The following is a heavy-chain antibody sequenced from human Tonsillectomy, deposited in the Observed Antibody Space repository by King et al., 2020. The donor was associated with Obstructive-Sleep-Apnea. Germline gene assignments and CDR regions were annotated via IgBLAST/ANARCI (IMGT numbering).Heavy chain of an antibody. CDR1: GGSISSYY. V-gene: IGHV4-59*01. J-gene: IGHJ5*02. CDR2: IYYSGST. CDR3: ARDLRYNWFDP. Sequence: VQLQESGPGLVKPSETLSLTCTVSGGSISSYYWSWIRQPPGKGLEWIGYIYYSGSTNYNPSLKSRVTISVDTSKNQFSLKLSSVTAADTAVYYCARDLRYNWFDPWGQGTLVTVSS.